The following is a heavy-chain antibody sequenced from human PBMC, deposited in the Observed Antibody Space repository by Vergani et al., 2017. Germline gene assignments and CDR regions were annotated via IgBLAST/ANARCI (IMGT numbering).Heavy chain of an antibody. CDR3: ARGASGDYVSSFDY. CDR2: ISYDGSNK. Sequence: QVQLVESGGGVVQPGRCLRLSCAASGFTFSSYGMHWVRQAPGKGLKWVAVISYDGSNKYYADSVKGRFTISRDNSKNTLYLQMNSLRAEDTAVYYCARGASGDYVSSFDYWGQGTLVTVSS. CDR1: GFTFSSYG. J-gene: IGHJ4*02. V-gene: IGHV3-30*03. D-gene: IGHD4-17*01.